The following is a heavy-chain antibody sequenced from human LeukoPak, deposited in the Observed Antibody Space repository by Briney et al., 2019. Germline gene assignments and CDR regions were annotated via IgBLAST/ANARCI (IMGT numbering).Heavy chain of an antibody. Sequence: PSETLSLTCTVSGGSISSYYWSWLRQPPGKGLEWIGYIYYSGSTNYNPSLKSRVTISVDTSKNQFSLKLSSVTAADTAVYYCARGFSLPMYFDLWGRGTLVTVSS. D-gene: IGHD3-3*02. CDR1: GGSISSYY. CDR2: IYYSGST. V-gene: IGHV4-59*01. J-gene: IGHJ2*01. CDR3: ARGFSLPMYFDL.